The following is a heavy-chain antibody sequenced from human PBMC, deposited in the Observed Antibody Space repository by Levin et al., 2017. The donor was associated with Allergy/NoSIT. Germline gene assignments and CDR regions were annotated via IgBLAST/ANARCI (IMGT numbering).Heavy chain of an antibody. CDR1: GGSISSYY. D-gene: IGHD6-13*01. Sequence: PSETLSLTCTVSGGSISSYYWSWIRQPPGKGLEWIGYIYYSGSTNYNPSLKSRVTISVDTSKNQFSLKLSSVTAADTAVYYCAASSGEAAAGTVDYWGQGTLVTVSS. CDR3: AASSGEAAAGTVDY. J-gene: IGHJ4*02. V-gene: IGHV4-59*08. CDR2: IYYSGST.